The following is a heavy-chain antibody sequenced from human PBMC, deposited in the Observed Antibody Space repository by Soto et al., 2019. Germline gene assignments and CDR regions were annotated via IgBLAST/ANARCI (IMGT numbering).Heavy chain of an antibody. CDR1: GGTFSSYT. V-gene: IGHV1-69*02. CDR3: ARDLPAPYYGTPNWFDP. CDR2: IIPILGIA. Sequence: EASVKVSCKASGGTFSSYTISWVRQAPGQGLEWMGRIIPILGIANYAQKFQGRVTITADKSTSTAYMELSSLRSEDTAVYYCARDLPAPYYGTPNWFDPWGQGTLVTVSS. J-gene: IGHJ5*02. D-gene: IGHD3-10*01.